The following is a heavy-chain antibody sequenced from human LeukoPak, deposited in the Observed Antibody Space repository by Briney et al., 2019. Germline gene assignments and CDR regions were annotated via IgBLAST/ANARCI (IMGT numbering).Heavy chain of an antibody. CDR2: IYASGST. J-gene: IGHJ4*02. V-gene: IGHV4-4*07. CDR3: ARDFYGDDGHHPFDY. Sequence: SETLSLTCSVSGGTISNCYWNWLRQPAGKGLEWIGRIYASGSTNYNPSLKSRVTISMDKSKNHFSLNLKSVTAADTAFYYCARDFYGDDGHHPFDYWGQGIQVTVSS. CDR1: GGTISNCY. D-gene: IGHD2/OR15-2a*01.